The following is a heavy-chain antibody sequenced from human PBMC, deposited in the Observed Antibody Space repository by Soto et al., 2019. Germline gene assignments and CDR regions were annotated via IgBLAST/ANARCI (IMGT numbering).Heavy chain of an antibody. CDR2: MYRSLRT. D-gene: IGHD2-21*02. CDR1: GGAIITSDYY. J-gene: IGHJ4*02. V-gene: IGHV4-39*01. CDR3: TAGAFDY. Sequence: ETLSLTCTVSGGAIITSDYYWGWIRQSPGKGLEWIGSMYRSLRTYSNPSLKSRVSMSVDTSKNQFSLRLGSVTAADTAVYYCTAGAFDYWGQGTLVTVSS.